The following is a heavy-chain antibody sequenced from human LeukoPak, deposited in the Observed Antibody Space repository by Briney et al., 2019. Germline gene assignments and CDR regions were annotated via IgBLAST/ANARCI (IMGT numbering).Heavy chain of an antibody. CDR2: IYSGGST. Sequence: GGSLRLSCAASGFTVSSNYMSWVRQAPGKGLEWVSVIYSGGSTYYADSVKGRFTISRDNSKNTLYLQMNSLRAEDTAVYYCATLRAAAGTFFDYWGQGTLVTVSS. J-gene: IGHJ4*02. CDR3: ATLRAAAGTFFDY. CDR1: GFTVSSNY. V-gene: IGHV3-53*01. D-gene: IGHD6-13*01.